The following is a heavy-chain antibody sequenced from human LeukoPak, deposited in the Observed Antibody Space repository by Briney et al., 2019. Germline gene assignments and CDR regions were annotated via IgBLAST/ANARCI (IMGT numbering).Heavy chain of an antibody. V-gene: IGHV6-1*01. Sequence: SQTLSLTCAISGDSVSSKSAAWNWIRQSPSRGLEWLGRTYYGSKWYNDYAESVKSRITINADTSKNQFSLQLNSVTPEDTAVYYSARVDLGSAIFEPKWFDPWGQGTLVTVSS. CDR2: TYYGSKWYN. CDR1: GDSVSSKSAA. J-gene: IGHJ5*02. CDR3: ARVDLGSAIFEPKWFDP. D-gene: IGHD3-3*01.